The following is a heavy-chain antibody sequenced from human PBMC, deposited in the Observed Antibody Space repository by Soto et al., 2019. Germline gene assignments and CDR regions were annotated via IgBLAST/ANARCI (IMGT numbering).Heavy chain of an antibody. D-gene: IGHD3-22*01. Sequence: QVQLVQSGAEVKKPGASVKVSCKASGYTFTSYAMHWVRQAPGQRLEWMGWINAGNGNTKYSQKFQGRVTITRDTSASTAYMELSSLRSEDTAVYYCARGEVDYYDSSGYYVDYWGQGTLVTVSS. CDR1: GYTFTSYA. V-gene: IGHV1-3*01. CDR2: INAGNGNT. CDR3: ARGEVDYYDSSGYYVDY. J-gene: IGHJ4*02.